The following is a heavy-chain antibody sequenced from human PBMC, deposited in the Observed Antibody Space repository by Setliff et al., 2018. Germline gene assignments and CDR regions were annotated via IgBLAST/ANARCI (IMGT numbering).Heavy chain of an antibody. CDR1: GGSISSYY. D-gene: IGHD1-1*01. CDR3: ARGGGRIRQLGATGVHTFDI. J-gene: IGHJ3*02. Sequence: ASETLSLTCSVSGGSISSYYWSWIRQPPGKGLEWIGYIYTRGSTNYNPSLQSRVTISVDTAKKQFSLKLNSVTAADTAIYYCARGGGRIRQLGATGVHTFDIWGQGTMVTV. V-gene: IGHV4-4*08. CDR2: IYTRGST.